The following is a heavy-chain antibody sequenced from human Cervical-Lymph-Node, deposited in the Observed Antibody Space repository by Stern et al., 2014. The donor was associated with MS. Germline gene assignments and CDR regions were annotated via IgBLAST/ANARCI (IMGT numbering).Heavy chain of an antibody. CDR2: IFPGGSDI. CDR3: ARQRYFDY. V-gene: IGHV5-51*01. J-gene: IGHJ4*02. Sequence: EVQLVESGPEVKRPGESLKISCQASGYTFTSYWIGWVRQMPGKGLEWIAIIFPGGSDIRYSPSFQAQVTISTDKSSSTAYLQWNNLKASYTAIYYCARQRYFDYWGQGTLVTVSS. CDR1: GYTFTSYW.